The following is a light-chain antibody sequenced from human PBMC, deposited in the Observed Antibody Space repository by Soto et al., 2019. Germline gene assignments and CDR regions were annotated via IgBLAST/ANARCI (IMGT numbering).Light chain of an antibody. V-gene: IGKV3-15*01. CDR2: GAS. CDR3: QQGHNWPLT. CDR1: QSINSE. Sequence: EIVMTQSPATLSLSPGERAALSCRASQSINSELAWYQQQPCQPPRLLIYGASTRATDVPARFTGSESGSEFTLTISGLQSEDFAVYYCQQGHNWPLTFGQGTRLEI. J-gene: IGKJ2*01.